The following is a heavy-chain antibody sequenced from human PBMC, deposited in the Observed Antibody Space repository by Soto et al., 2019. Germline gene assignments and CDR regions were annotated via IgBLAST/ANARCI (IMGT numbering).Heavy chain of an antibody. V-gene: IGHV3-7*04. CDR1: GFTFSSYW. Sequence: EVQLVESGGGLVQPGGSLRLSCAASGFTFSSYWMSWVRQAPGKGLEWVANIKQDGSEKYYVDSVKGRFTISRDNAKNSLYLQMNSLRAEDTAVYYCARALRVVAARIAFDIWGQGTMVTVSS. CDR3: ARALRVVAARIAFDI. D-gene: IGHD2-15*01. CDR2: IKQDGSEK. J-gene: IGHJ3*02.